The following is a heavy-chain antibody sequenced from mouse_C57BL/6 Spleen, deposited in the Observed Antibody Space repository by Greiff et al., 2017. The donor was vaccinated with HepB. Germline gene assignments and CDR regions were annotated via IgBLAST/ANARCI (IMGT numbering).Heavy chain of an antibody. D-gene: IGHD1-1*01. CDR1: GYAFSSYW. J-gene: IGHJ4*01. CDR3: AREGTTVGYAMDY. V-gene: IGHV1-80*01. Sequence: QVQLKESGAELVKPGASVKISCKASGYAFSSYWMNWVKQRPGKGLEWIGQIYPGDGDTNYNGKFKGKATLTADKSSSTAYMQLSSLTSEDSAVYFCAREGTTVGYAMDYWGQGTSVTVSS. CDR2: IYPGDGDT.